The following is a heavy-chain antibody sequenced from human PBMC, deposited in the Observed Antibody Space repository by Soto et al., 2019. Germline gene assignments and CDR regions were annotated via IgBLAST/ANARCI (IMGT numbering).Heavy chain of an antibody. CDR2: IYYRSKWFR. J-gene: IGHJ6*02. D-gene: IGHD2-15*01. Sequence: SQTLSLTCVISGDSVSSNGACWNWIRQSPSRGLQWLGRIYYRSKWFRDYAASVESRMAINPDTSRNQFSLQLNYVTPEDTAVYYCARVHCSAGTCLDGLDFWGQGTTVTVSS. CDR3: ARVHCSAGTCLDGLDF. V-gene: IGHV6-1*01. CDR1: GDSVSSNGAC.